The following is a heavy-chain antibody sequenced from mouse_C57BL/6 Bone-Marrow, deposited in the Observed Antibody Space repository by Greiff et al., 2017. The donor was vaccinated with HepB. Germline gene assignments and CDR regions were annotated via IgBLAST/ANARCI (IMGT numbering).Heavy chain of an antibody. Sequence: VQLQQSDAELVKPGASVKISCKVSGYTFTDHTIHWMKQRTEQGLAWIGDIYPRDGSTKYNEKFKGKAKMTADKYSSTAYMQLNSLTSEDSAVYCCARWGIYCGYDGPWFAYWGQGTLVTVSA. D-gene: IGHD2-2*01. CDR2: IYPRDGST. V-gene: IGHV1-78*01. J-gene: IGHJ3*01. CDR1: GYTFTDHT. CDR3: ARWGIYCGYDGPWFAY.